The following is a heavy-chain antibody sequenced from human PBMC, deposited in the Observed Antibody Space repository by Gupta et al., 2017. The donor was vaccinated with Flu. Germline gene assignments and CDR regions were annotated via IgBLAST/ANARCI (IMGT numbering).Heavy chain of an antibody. J-gene: IGHJ6*02. CDR2: ISGSGGST. D-gene: IGHD2-8*01. CDR3: ASQMKYCTKGVCYQYYYYGMDV. Sequence: EVQLLESGGGLVQPGGSLRLSCAASGFTFSSYAMSWVRQAPGKGLEWVSAISGSGGSTYYADSVKGRFTISRDNSKNTLYLQMNSLRAEDTAVYYCASQMKYCTKGVCYQYYYYGMDVWGQGTTVTVSS. CDR1: GFTFSSYA. V-gene: IGHV3-23*01.